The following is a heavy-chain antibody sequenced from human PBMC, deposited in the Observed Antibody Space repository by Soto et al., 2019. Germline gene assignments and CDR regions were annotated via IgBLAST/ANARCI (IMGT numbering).Heavy chain of an antibody. V-gene: IGHV3-33*01. D-gene: IGHD5-12*01. CDR3: AREGKDIVATIRPYYFDY. Sequence: GGSLRLSCAASGFPFSSYGMHWVRQAPGKGLEWVAVIWYDGSNKYYADSVKGRFTISRDNSKNTLYLQMNSLRAEDTAVYYCAREGKDIVATIRPYYFDYWGQGTLVTVSS. CDR2: IWYDGSNK. J-gene: IGHJ4*02. CDR1: GFPFSSYG.